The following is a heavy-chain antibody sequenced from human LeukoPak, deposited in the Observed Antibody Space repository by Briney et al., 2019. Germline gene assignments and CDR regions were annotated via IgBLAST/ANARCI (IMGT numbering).Heavy chain of an antibody. CDR2: ISGSGGST. CDR1: GFTFSSYA. J-gene: IGHJ3*02. V-gene: IGHV3-23*01. D-gene: IGHD6-6*01. Sequence: GGSLRLSCAASGFTFSSYAMSWVHQAPGKGLEWVSAISGSGGSTYYADSVKGRFTISRDNSKNTLYLQMNSLRAEDTAVYYCAKVGRQLVLFGAFDIWGQGTMVTVSS. CDR3: AKVGRQLVLFGAFDI.